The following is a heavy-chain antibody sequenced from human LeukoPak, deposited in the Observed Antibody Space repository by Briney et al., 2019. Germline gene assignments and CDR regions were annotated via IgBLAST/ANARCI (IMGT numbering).Heavy chain of an antibody. CDR1: GYTFTSYD. Sequence: ASVKVSCKASGYTFTSYDINWVPQASGQGLEWMGWMNSNSGNTGYAQKFQGRVTITADKSTSTAYMELSSLRSEDTAVYYCARDWGSGYYDSSGYPKKNWFDPWGQGTLVTVSS. CDR2: MNSNSGNT. V-gene: IGHV1-8*01. J-gene: IGHJ5*02. D-gene: IGHD3-22*01. CDR3: ARDWGSGYYDSSGYPKKNWFDP.